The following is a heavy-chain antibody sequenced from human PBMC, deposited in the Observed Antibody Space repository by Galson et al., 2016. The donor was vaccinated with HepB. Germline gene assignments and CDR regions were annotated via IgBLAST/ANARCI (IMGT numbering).Heavy chain of an antibody. CDR3: ATRPGNSGGTSK. CDR1: GFTFSNFY. Sequence: SLRLSCAMSGFTFSNFYMTWVRQSPGRGLEWVSSISSGGATTLYSDSVKGRFTISRDNGNNSLYLQMNSLRADDAAVYYCATRPGNSGGTSKWGQGTLVTVSS. V-gene: IGHV3-11*04. J-gene: IGHJ4*02. D-gene: IGHD2-15*01. CDR2: ISSGGATT.